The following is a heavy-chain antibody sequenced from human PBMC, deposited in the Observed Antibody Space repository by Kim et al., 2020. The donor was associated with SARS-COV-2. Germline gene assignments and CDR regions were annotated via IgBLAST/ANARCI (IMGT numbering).Heavy chain of an antibody. J-gene: IGHJ3*01. V-gene: IGHV4-61*02. CDR3: ARGAYYDSSGSRDAFNV. D-gene: IGHD3-22*01. CDR1: GDSINSGSYC. Sequence: SETLSLTCTVSGDSINSGSYCWSWIRQPAGKGLEWVGRICTTGSTNDNPSLKSRVTILVDTSKNQFSLRLNSVTAADTAVYYCARGAYYDSSGSRDAFNVWGQGTMVIVSS. CDR2: ICTTGST.